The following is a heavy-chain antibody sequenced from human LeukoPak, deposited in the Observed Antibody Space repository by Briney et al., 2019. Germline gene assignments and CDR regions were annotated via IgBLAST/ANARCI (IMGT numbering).Heavy chain of an antibody. J-gene: IGHJ6*02. CDR2: LIPLLGRT. CDR1: GGTFHSYA. CDR3: ARDQGLTAPPPYGLDV. D-gene: IGHD4/OR15-4a*01. V-gene: IGHV1-69*04. Sequence: SVKVSCKASGGTFHSYAITWVRQAPGQGLEWVGRLIPLLGRTYYAQKFQGRVTITADTSTSTVYMELSSLRSEETAVYYCARDQGLTAPPPYGLDVWGQGTTVIVSS.